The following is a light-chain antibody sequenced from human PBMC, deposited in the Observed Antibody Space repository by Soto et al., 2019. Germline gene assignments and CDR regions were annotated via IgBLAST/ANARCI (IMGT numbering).Light chain of an antibody. J-gene: IGKJ2*01. CDR2: DAS. CDR3: QQYDNLPYT. CDR1: QDISNY. Sequence: DIQMTQSPSSLSASVGDRVTITCQASQDISNYLNWYQQKPGKAPKLLIYDASNLETGVPSRFSGSGSRTYFTFTISSLQPEDIATYYCQQYDNLPYTFGQGTKLEIK. V-gene: IGKV1-33*01.